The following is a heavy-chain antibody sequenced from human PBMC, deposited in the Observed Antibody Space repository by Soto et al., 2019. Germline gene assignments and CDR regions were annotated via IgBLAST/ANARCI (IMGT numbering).Heavy chain of an antibody. V-gene: IGHV4-59*01. CDR1: GGSISSDY. J-gene: IGHJ6*02. CDR3: ARDRRTTSHYYYGMDV. Sequence: QVQLQESGPGLVKPSETLSLTCTVSGGSISSDYWSWIRQPPGQGLEWIGYIYYSGSTNYNPSLNSRVTISVDTSKNQFSLKLSSVTAADTAVYFCARDRRTTSHYYYGMDVWGQVTTVTVSS. CDR2: IYYSGST. D-gene: IGHD1-7*01.